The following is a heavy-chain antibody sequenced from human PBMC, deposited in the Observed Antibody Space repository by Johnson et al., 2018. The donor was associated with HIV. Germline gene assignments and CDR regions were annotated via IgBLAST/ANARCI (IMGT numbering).Heavy chain of an antibody. V-gene: IGHV3-23*04. CDR3: AKVYYDSSGYGAFDI. Sequence: VQLVESGGGLEQPGGSLRLSCAASGFTFASSAMSWVRQAPGKGLEWVSAISDSGSTYYADSVKGRFTISRDNSKNTLYLQMNSLRAEDTALYYCAKVYYDSSGYGAFDIWGQGTMVTVSS. CDR2: ISDSGST. J-gene: IGHJ3*02. CDR1: GFTFASSA. D-gene: IGHD3-22*01.